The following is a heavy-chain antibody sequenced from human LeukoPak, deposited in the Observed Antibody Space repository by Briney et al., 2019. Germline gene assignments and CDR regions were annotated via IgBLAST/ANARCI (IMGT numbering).Heavy chain of an antibody. CDR1: GGTFSSYA. CDR3: ARGVLLWFGELFQSAYYYYYYMDV. J-gene: IGHJ6*03. CDR2: IIPIFGTA. V-gene: IGHV1-69*06. Sequence: ASVKVSCKASGGTFSSYAISWVRQAPGQGLEWTGGIIPIFGTANYAQKFQGRVTITADKSTSTAYMELSSLRSEDTAVYYCARGVLLWFGELFQSAYYYYYYMDVWGKGTTVTVSS. D-gene: IGHD3-10*01.